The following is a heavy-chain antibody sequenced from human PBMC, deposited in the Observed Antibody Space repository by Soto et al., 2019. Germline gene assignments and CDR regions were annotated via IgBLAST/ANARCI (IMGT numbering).Heavy chain of an antibody. Sequence: QVQVMQSGAEVKKPGASVKLSCRASGYTFTNYYIHLVRQAPGQGLEWMAMITPIDGRTSYAQKFQDRLIMTRDTSTSTVYVELSSLRSDDTALYYCARVDGGGPDYWGHGTLLTVSS. CDR2: ITPIDGRT. V-gene: IGHV1-46*01. CDR3: ARVDGGGPDY. J-gene: IGHJ4*01. D-gene: IGHD3-16*01. CDR1: GYTFTNYY.